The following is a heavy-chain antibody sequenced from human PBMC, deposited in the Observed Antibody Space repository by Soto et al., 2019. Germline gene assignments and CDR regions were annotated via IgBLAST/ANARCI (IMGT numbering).Heavy chain of an antibody. CDR2: IIPIFGTA. CDR3: AVAAHNWFDP. CDR1: GGTFSSYA. J-gene: IGHJ5*02. V-gene: IGHV1-69*13. Sequence: SVTVSCKASGGTFSSYAISWVRQAPGQGLEWMGGIIPIFGTANYAQKFQGRVTITADESTSTAYMELSSLRSEDTAVYYCAVAAHNWFDPWGQGTLVTVSS. D-gene: IGHD6-6*01.